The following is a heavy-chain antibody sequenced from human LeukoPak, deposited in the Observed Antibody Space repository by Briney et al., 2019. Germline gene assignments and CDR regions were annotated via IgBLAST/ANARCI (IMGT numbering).Heavy chain of an antibody. CDR2: VSPEFGNT. CDR1: GYTFTTYE. V-gene: IGHV1-8*02. J-gene: IGHJ4*02. CDR3: VTAPKYMKYSASS. Sequence: ASVKVSCKTSGYTFTTYEINWVRQAGGQGLEWVGWVSPEFGNTGYAQKFQGRVTITSDTSISTAYMEMNSLTSDDTAVYYCVTAPKYMKYSASSWGQGTLVTVSP. D-gene: IGHD2-15*01.